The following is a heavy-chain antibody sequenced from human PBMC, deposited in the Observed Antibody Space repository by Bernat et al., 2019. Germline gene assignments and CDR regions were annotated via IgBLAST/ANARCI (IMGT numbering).Heavy chain of an antibody. CDR1: GFTFSSYS. V-gene: IGHV3-21*01. CDR3: ARDFDARGYYYYYYMDV. D-gene: IGHD2-8*01. Sequence: EVQLVESGGGLVKPGGSLRLSCAASGFTFSSYSMNWVRQAPGKGLEWVSSISSSSSYIYYADSVKGRFTITRDNAKNSLYLQMNSLGAEDTAVYYCARDFDARGYYYYYYMDVWGKGTTVTVSS. J-gene: IGHJ6*03. CDR2: ISSSSSYI.